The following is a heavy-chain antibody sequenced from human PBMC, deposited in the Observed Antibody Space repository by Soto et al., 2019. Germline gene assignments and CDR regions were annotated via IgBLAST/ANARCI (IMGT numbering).Heavy chain of an antibody. Sequence: SGGSLRLSCAASGFSFSTYGMHWVRQAPGKGLEWMAVISNDGSIKYYADSVKGRFTISRDNSKDTLFLQMNSLRGEDTAVYYCAKVVRADTTSSNFYYYSGMDVWGQGTTVTVS. CDR1: GFSFSTYG. V-gene: IGHV3-30*18. CDR3: AKVVRADTTSSNFYYYSGMDV. CDR2: ISNDGSIK. D-gene: IGHD6-6*01. J-gene: IGHJ6*02.